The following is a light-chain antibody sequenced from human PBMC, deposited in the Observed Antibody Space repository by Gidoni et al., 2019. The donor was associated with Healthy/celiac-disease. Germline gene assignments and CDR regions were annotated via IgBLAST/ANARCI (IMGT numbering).Light chain of an antibody. V-gene: IGKV6-21*01. CDR1: QSISSS. J-gene: IGKJ3*01. CDR3: HQSSSLPFT. Sequence: EILLTQSPDFQSVTPKAKVTITCRASQSISSSLHWYQQKPAQSPKLLIKYASQSFSGVPSRFSGSGSGTDFTLTLNSLAAADAATYYCHQSSSLPFTFGPGTKVDIK. CDR2: YAS.